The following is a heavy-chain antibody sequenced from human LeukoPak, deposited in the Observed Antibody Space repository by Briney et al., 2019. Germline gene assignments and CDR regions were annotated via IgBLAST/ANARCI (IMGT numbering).Heavy chain of an antibody. V-gene: IGHV3-23*01. D-gene: IGHD3-10*01. CDR2: ISDSGGNT. CDR3: AKRGFYFGGFDY. Sequence: GASLRLTCAASGLTFSNFGMSWVRQAPGKGLEWVSAISDSGGNTYYTESVKGRFTISRDNSKNTLYLQMTSLSGEDTAVYYCAKRGFYFGGFDYWGQGTLVTVSS. CDR1: GLTFSNFG. J-gene: IGHJ4*02.